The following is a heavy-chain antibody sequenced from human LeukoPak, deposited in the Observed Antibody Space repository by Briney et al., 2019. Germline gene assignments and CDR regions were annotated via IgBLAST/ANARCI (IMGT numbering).Heavy chain of an antibody. Sequence: GGSLRLSCTASGFTFGDFAMSWFRTAPGKGLERVGFIRSKTYGGTTEYAASVKGRFTISRDDSKSIAYLQMNSLKTEDTAVYYCTRGKSSGWAPPYSYYGMDVWGQGTTVTVSS. CDR3: TRGKSSGWAPPYSYYGMDV. J-gene: IGHJ6*02. V-gene: IGHV3-49*03. D-gene: IGHD6-19*01. CDR2: IRSKTYGGTT. CDR1: GFTFGDFA.